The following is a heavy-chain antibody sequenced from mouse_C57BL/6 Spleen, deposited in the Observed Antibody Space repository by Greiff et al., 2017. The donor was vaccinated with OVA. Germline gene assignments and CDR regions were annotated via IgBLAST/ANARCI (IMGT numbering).Heavy chain of an antibody. CDR2: IDPNSGGT. V-gene: IGHV1-72*01. Sequence: QVQLQQPGAELVKPGASVKLSCKASGYTFTSYWMHWVKQRPGRGLEWIGRIDPNSGGTKYNEKFESKATLTVDKPSSTAYMQLSSLTSEDSAGYYCARGYYGSSYDAMDYWGQGTSVTVSS. CDR3: ARGYYGSSYDAMDY. D-gene: IGHD1-1*01. J-gene: IGHJ4*01. CDR1: GYTFTSYW.